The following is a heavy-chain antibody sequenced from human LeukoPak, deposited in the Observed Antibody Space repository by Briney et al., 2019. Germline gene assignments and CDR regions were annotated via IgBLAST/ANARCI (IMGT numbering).Heavy chain of an antibody. CDR2: ISGSGGST. CDR1: GFTFSSYA. Sequence: PGGSLRLSCAASGFTFSSYARSWVRQAPGKGLEWVSAISGSGGSTYYADSVKGRFTIARDNAKNTLYLQMTSRRAEDTAVYYCAKEEMGYFDLFGAFDIWGQGTMVTVSS. CDR3: AKEEMGYFDLFGAFDI. D-gene: IGHD3-9*01. J-gene: IGHJ3*02. V-gene: IGHV3-23*01.